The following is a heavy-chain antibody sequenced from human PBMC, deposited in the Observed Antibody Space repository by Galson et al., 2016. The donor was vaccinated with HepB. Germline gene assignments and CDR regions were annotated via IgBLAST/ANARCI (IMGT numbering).Heavy chain of an antibody. CDR3: ARRDHDGLDV. CDR1: GYYFTAYW. CDR2: ILPGNSDT. Sequence: QSGAEVKKPGESLMISCKVSGYYFTAYWIGWVRQMPGKGLEWMGMILPGNSDTRYSPSFQGQLTLSVDTSTTTAYLQWSSLKASDTAMYYWARRDHDGLDVWGQGTMVTVTS. V-gene: IGHV5-51*01. J-gene: IGHJ3*01. D-gene: IGHD1-14*01.